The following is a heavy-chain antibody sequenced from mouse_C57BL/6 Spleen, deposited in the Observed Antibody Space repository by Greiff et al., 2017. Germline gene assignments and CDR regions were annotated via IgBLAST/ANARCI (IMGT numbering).Heavy chain of an antibody. CDR3: ARDDGYYVVYFDY. D-gene: IGHD2-3*01. CDR2: INPNNGGT. CDR1: GYTFTDYY. V-gene: IGHV1-26*01. Sequence: EVQLQQSGPELVKPGASVKISCKASGYTFTDYYMNWVKQSHGKSLEWIGDINPNNGGTSYNQKFKGKATLTVDKSSSTAYMELRSLTSEDSAVYYCARDDGYYVVYFDYWGQGTTLTVSS. J-gene: IGHJ2*01.